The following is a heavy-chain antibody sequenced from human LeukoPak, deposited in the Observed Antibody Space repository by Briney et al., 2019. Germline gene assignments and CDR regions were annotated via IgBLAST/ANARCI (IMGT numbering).Heavy chain of an antibody. J-gene: IGHJ4*02. CDR3: AKGPYYYDSSGYPLDY. V-gene: IGHV3-43*01. CDR1: GFTFDDYT. Sequence: PGGSLRLSCAASGFTFDDYTMHWVRQAPGKGLEWVSLISWDGGSTYYADSVKGRFTISRDNSKNSLYLQMNSLRTEDTALYYCAKGPYYYDSSGYPLDYWGQGTLVTVSS. CDR2: ISWDGGST. D-gene: IGHD3-22*01.